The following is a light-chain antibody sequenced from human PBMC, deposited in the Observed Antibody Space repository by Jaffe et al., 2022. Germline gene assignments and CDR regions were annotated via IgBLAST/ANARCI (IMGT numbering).Light chain of an antibody. CDR2: AAS. J-gene: IGKJ2*01. V-gene: IGKV1-39*01. CDR3: QQTSSHPYT. Sequence: DIQMTQSPSSLSASVGDRVTITCRASQTINKYLNWYQQKPGKAPKDLIYAASRLQSGVPSRFSGSGSGTEFTLTISSLQPEDFATYYCQQTSSHPYTFGQGTKLEI. CDR1: QTINKY.